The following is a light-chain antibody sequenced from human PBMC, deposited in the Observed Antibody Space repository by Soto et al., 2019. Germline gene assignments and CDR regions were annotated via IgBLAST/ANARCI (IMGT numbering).Light chain of an antibody. Sequence: EIVMTQSPATLSVSPGERVTLSCRASESVGTNLAWYQQKPGQAPRLLLYSTSTRATDIPARFSGSGSGTEFTLTITSLQSEDLAVYYCQQYNKWPPWTFGQGTQVEIK. V-gene: IGKV3-15*01. CDR3: QQYNKWPPWT. CDR2: STS. CDR1: ESVGTN. J-gene: IGKJ1*01.